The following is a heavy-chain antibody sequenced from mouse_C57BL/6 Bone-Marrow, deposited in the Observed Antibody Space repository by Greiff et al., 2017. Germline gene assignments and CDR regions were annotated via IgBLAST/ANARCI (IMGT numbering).Heavy chain of an antibody. CDR2: IDPENGDT. CDR3: TTGYFDV. J-gene: IGHJ1*03. Sequence: VQLQQSGAELVRPGASVKLSCTASGFNIKDDYMHWVKQRPEQGLEWIGWIDPENGDTEYASKFQGKATITADTSSNAAYLQLSSLTSEDTAVYYCTTGYFDVWGTGTTVTVSS. V-gene: IGHV14-4*01. CDR1: GFNIKDDY.